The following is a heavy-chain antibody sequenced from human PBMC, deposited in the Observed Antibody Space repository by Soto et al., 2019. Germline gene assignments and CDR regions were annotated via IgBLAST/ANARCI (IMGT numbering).Heavy chain of an antibody. D-gene: IGHD6-6*01. CDR3: ARERPDGARLDP. CDR1: GGSISSSSYY. Sequence: SETLSLTCTVSGGSISSSSYYWGWIRQPPGKGLEWIGYIYYSGSTYYNPSLKSRITISVDTSKNQFSLKLSSVTAADTAVYYCARERPDGARLDPWGQGTLVTVSS. J-gene: IGHJ5*02. CDR2: IYYSGST. V-gene: IGHV4-30-4*08.